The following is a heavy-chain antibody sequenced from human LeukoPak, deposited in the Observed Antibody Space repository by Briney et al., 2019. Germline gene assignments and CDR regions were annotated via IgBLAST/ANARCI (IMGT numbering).Heavy chain of an antibody. CDR1: GFTFSTYW. Sequence: GGSLRLSCAASGFTFSTYWMSWVRQAPGKGLEWVANMKEDGGEINYVDSVKGRFTISRDNARNSLYLQMNSLRVEDTAVYYCARDRGYTTFDYWGQGILVTVSS. J-gene: IGHJ4*02. V-gene: IGHV3-7*01. D-gene: IGHD3-10*01. CDR3: ARDRGYTTFDY. CDR2: MKEDGGEI.